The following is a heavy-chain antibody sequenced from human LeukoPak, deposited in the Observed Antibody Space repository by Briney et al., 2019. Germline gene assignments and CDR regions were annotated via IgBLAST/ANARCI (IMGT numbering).Heavy chain of an antibody. CDR2: IYYSGST. D-gene: IGHD3-16*01. CDR1: GGSISSGGYY. CDR3: ARAVSAAFDI. V-gene: IGHV4-31*03. J-gene: IGHJ3*02. Sequence: SQTLSFTCTVSGGSISSGGYYWSWIRQHPGKGLEWIGYIYYSGSTYYNPSLKSRVTISVDTSKNQFSLKLSSVTAADTAVYYCARAVSAAFDIWGQGTMVTVSS.